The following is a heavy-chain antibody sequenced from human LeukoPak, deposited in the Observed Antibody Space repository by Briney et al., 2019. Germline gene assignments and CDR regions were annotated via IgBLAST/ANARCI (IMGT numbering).Heavy chain of an antibody. J-gene: IGHJ5*02. CDR3: ARVLIWFGQLQNWFDP. CDR1: GGSMTNNTFY. CDR2: IYHTGPT. D-gene: IGHD3-10*01. V-gene: IGHV4-39*07. Sequence: SETLSLTCTVSGGSMTNNTFYWGWIRQPPGKGLEWIGSIYHTGPTHYNPPLKSRVTISVDTSKNQFSLKLSSVTAADTAVYYCARVLIWFGQLQNWFDPWGPGTLVTVSS.